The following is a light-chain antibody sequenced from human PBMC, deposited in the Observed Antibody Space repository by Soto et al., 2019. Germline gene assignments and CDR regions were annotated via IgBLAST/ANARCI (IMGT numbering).Light chain of an antibody. CDR2: DDN. V-gene: IGLV1-51*01. J-gene: IGLJ1*01. Sequence: QSVLTQPPSGSAAPGQKVTISCSGSSSNIGGNSVSWYQQLPGTAPKLLIYDDNKRPSGIPDRFSGSKSGTSATLGITGFQTGDEADYYCGSWDSSLSTYVFGTGTKVTV. CDR3: GSWDSSLSTYV. CDR1: SSNIGGNS.